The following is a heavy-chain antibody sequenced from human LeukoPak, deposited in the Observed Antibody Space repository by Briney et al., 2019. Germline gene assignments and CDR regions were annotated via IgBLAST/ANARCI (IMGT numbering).Heavy chain of an antibody. CDR3: AISICGGDCSRGYVFHY. J-gene: IGHJ4*02. V-gene: IGHV3-48*02. CDR2: ISGRSSTI. Sequence: GGSLRFSFSGSGFTFSDDSWSWIRQAPGKGLERISYISGRSSTIYYADSVKGRFTISRDNAKTSLYLQMNSLRDEDTAVYYCAISICGGDCSRGYVFHYWGQGTLVTVSS. D-gene: IGHD2-21*02. CDR1: GFTFSDDS.